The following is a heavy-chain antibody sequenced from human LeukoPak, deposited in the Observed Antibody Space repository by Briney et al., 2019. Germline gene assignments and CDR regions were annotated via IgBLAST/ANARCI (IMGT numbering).Heavy chain of an antibody. V-gene: IGHV3-23*01. Sequence: PGGPLRLSCAASGFTFSSYAMSWVRQAPGKGLEGVSAISGSGGSTYYADSDKGRFTISRDNSKNTLYLQMNSLRAEDTAVYYCAKGASSSPLYYYYGMDVWGQGTTVTVSS. J-gene: IGHJ6*02. CDR3: AKGASSSPLYYYYGMDV. D-gene: IGHD6-6*01. CDR2: ISGSGGST. CDR1: GFTFSSYA.